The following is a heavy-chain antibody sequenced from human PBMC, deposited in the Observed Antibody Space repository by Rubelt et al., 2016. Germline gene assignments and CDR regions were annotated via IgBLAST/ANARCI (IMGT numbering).Heavy chain of an antibody. CDR2: ISYDGSNK. CDR1: GFTFSSYG. Sequence: ESGGGVVQPGRSLRLSCAASGFTFSSYGMHWVRQAPGKGLEWVAVISYDGSNKYYADSVKGRFTISRDNSKNTLYLQMNSLRAEDTAVYYCAREVTALVVVINNGFDYWGLGTLVTVSS. CDR3: AREVTALVVVINNGFDY. D-gene: IGHD3-22*01. V-gene: IGHV3-30*03. J-gene: IGHJ4*02.